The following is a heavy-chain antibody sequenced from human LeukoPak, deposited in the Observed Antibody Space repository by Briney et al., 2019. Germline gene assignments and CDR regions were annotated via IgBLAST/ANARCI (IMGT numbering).Heavy chain of an antibody. CDR1: GGSFSGYY. Sequence: PSETLSLTCAVYGGSFSGYYWSWIRQPPGKGLEWIGEINHSGSTNYNPSLKSRVTISVDTSKNQFSLKLNSVTAADTAVYYCARGLYYYDSSGYYPSIPYYYYYYMDVWGKGTTVTVSS. J-gene: IGHJ6*03. D-gene: IGHD3-22*01. V-gene: IGHV4-34*01. CDR2: INHSGST. CDR3: ARGLYYYDSSGYYPSIPYYYYYYMDV.